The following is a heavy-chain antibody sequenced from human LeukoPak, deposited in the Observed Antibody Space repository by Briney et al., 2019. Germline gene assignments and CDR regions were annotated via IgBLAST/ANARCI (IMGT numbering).Heavy chain of an antibody. CDR1: GITFSSYE. V-gene: IGHV3-48*03. Sequence: HTGGPLRLSCAAPGITFSSYEMNWVRQAPEKRLESVTYISSSGSTIYYADSVKGRFTISRDNAKNSLYLQMNSLRAEDTAVYYCAREAGSSGYPYYYYYGMDVWGQGTTVTVSS. CDR3: AREAGSSGYPYYYYYGMDV. CDR2: ISSSGSTI. J-gene: IGHJ6*02. D-gene: IGHD3-22*01.